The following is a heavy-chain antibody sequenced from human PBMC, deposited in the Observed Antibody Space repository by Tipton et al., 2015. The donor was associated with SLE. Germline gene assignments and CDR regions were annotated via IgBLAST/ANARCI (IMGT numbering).Heavy chain of an antibody. CDR1: GGSISSYY. CDR3: ARGSRGDTASFDY. J-gene: IGHJ4*02. D-gene: IGHD5-18*01. Sequence: TLSLTCTVSGGSISSYYWSWIRQPPGKGLEWIGYIYYSGSTNYNPSLKSRVTISVDTSKNQFSLKLSSVTAADTAVYYCARGSRGDTASFDYWGQGTLVTVSS. CDR2: IYYSGST. V-gene: IGHV4-59*12.